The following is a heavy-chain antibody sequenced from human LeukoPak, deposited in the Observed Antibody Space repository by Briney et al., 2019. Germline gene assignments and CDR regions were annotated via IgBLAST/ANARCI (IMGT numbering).Heavy chain of an antibody. CDR3: ARTRTTPGIRGLQMRYFDY. V-gene: IGHV3-13*01. D-gene: IGHD3-10*01. CDR2: IGTAYDT. Sequence: GGSLRLSCEASGFTFSRYDMHWVRQAPGKGLEWVSGIGTAYDTFYQGSVKGRFTISRENAKDSLYLQMHSLTVDDTAVYYCARTRTTPGIRGLQMRYFDYWGQGTLVTISS. CDR1: GFTFSRYD. J-gene: IGHJ4*02.